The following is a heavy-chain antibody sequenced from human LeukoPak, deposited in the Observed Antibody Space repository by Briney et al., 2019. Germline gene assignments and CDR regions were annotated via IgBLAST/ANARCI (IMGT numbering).Heavy chain of an antibody. J-gene: IGHJ4*02. D-gene: IGHD2/OR15-2a*01. Sequence: PSETLSLTCAVSGYSISSGYYWGWIRQPPGKGLEWIGSIYHSGSTYYNPSLKSRVTISVDTSKNQFSLKLSSVTAADTAVYYCARGIGGYFDYWGQGTLVTDSS. V-gene: IGHV4-38-2*01. CDR2: IYHSGST. CDR3: ARGIGGYFDY. CDR1: GYSISSGYY.